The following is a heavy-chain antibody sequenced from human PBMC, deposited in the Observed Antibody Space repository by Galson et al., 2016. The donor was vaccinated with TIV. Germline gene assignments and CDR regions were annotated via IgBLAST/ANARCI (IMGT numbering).Heavy chain of an antibody. Sequence: SLRLSCAASGFAFSNYWMSWVRQAPGKGLEWVANIKDDGSDNNYVDSVWGRFTISRDNAKNSRFLQINSLRVEDTAVYYCAREIPGGTTDLDCWGQGTLVTVSS. J-gene: IGHJ4*02. CDR3: AREIPGGTTDLDC. D-gene: IGHD1-14*01. V-gene: IGHV3-7*01. CDR2: IKDDGSDN. CDR1: GFAFSNYW.